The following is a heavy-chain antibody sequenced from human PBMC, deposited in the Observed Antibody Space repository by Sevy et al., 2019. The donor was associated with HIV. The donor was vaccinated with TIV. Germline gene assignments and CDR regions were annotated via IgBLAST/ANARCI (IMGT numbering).Heavy chain of an antibody. J-gene: IGHJ4*02. D-gene: IGHD5-18*01. Sequence: GGSLRLSCAASGFTFSSYDMSWVRQAPGKGLEWVSGISGSGGSTYYADSVKGRFTISRDNSKNTLYLQMNSLRAEDTAVYYCAKDLDLQLTDYWGQGTLVTVSS. CDR1: GFTFSSYD. CDR2: ISGSGGST. V-gene: IGHV3-23*01. CDR3: AKDLDLQLTDY.